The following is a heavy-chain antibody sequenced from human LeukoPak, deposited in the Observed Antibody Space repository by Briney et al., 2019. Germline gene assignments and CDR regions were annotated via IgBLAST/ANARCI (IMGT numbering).Heavy chain of an antibody. CDR3: AREGDSVYGDYCFDY. Sequence: GASVKVSCKASGYIFTGYYMHWVRQAPGQGLEWMGWINPNSGVTNYPQNFQGRVTMTRDTSISTAYMELSRLRSDDTAVYYCAREGDSVYGDYCFDYWGQGTLVTVSS. CDR1: GYIFTGYY. J-gene: IGHJ4*02. V-gene: IGHV1-2*02. D-gene: IGHD4-17*01. CDR2: INPNSGVT.